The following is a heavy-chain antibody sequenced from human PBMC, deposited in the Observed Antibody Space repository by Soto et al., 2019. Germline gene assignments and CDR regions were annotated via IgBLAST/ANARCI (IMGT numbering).Heavy chain of an antibody. J-gene: IGHJ4*02. CDR1: GFAFSSYA. Sequence: EVQLLESGGGLVQPGGSLRLSCAASGFAFSSYALSWVRQSPGKGLEWVSTISGSGYSTNKAGSLKGQFTISRDNSKKPRYLQMSSLRAEDTAVYYCAKVPQWELLLYYLDYWGQGTLVTVAS. CDR3: AKVPQWELLLYYLDY. D-gene: IGHD1-26*01. V-gene: IGHV3-23*01. CDR2: ISGSGYST.